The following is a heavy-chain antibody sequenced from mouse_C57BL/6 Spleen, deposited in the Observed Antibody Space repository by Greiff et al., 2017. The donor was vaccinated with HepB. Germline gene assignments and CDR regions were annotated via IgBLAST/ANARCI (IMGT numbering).Heavy chain of an antibody. CDR1: GYTFTSYW. J-gene: IGHJ2*01. CDR2: IDPSDSYT. V-gene: IGHV1-69*01. D-gene: IGHD2-5*01. Sequence: QVQLQQPGAELVMPGASVKLSCKASGYTFTSYWMHWVKQRPGQGLEWIGEIDPSDSYTNYNQKFKGKSTLTVDKSSSTAYMQLSSLTSEDSAVYYCAGGTDSNYAFDYWGQGTTLTVSS. CDR3: AGGTDSNYAFDY.